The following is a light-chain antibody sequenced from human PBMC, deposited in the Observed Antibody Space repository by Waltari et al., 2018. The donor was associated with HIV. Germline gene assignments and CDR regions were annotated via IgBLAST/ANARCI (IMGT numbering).Light chain of an antibody. CDR1: RALLYTDNNKNY. V-gene: IGKV4-1*01. Sequence: DIVVTQSPDSLLVSLGERATINCRSSRALLYTDNNKNYLAWYRRTPGQPPELLVYWASTRQSGVSDRFTGSGSGTDFALSISNLQPEDAAVYYCQQYHSVPYTFGQGTRLEI. CDR2: WAS. CDR3: QQYHSVPYT. J-gene: IGKJ2*01.